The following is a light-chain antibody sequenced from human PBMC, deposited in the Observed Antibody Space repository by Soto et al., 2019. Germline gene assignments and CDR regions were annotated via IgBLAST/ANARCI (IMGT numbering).Light chain of an antibody. CDR2: DAS. V-gene: IGKV1-5*01. CDR1: QSIGTW. CDR3: QQYNSYSYT. Sequence: DIQMTQSPSTLSASVGDRVTITCRASQSIGTWFAWYQQKPGKAPKLLIYDASSLESGVPSRFSGSGSGTEFTLTISSLQPDDFATYYCQQYNSYSYTFGQGTKLEIK. J-gene: IGKJ2*01.